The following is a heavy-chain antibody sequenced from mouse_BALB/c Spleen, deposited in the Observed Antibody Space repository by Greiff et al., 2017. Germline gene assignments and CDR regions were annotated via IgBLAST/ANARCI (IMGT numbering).Heavy chain of an antibody. V-gene: IGHV5-6*01. Sequence: EVQRVESGGDLVKPGGSLKLSCAASGFTFSSYGMSWVRQTPDKRLEWVATISSGGSYTYYPDSVKGRFTISRDNAKNTLYLQMSSLKSEDTAIYYCARHHGNYGAMDYWGQGTSVTVSS. CDR1: GFTFSSYG. J-gene: IGHJ4*01. D-gene: IGHD2-1*01. CDR3: ARHHGNYGAMDY. CDR2: ISSGGSYT.